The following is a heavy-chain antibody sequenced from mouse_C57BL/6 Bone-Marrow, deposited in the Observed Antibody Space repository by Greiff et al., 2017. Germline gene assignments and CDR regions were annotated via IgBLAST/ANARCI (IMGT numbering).Heavy chain of an antibody. D-gene: IGHD2-4*01. Sequence: EVMLVESGGGLVKPGGSLKLSCAASGFTFSDYGMHWVRQAPEKGLEWVAYISSGSSTIYYADTVKGRFTISRDNAKNTLFLQMTSLRSEDTAMYYCARHYDVGFAYWGQGTLVTVSA. J-gene: IGHJ3*01. CDR2: ISSGSSTI. V-gene: IGHV5-17*01. CDR3: ARHYDVGFAY. CDR1: GFTFSDYG.